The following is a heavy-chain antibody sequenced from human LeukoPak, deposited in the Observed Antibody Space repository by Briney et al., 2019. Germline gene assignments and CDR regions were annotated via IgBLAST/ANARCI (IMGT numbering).Heavy chain of an antibody. V-gene: IGHV4-39*01. CDR3: ARILRGSYFDY. CDR1: GGSIGSSSYY. CDR2: INYSGST. J-gene: IGHJ4*02. D-gene: IGHD3-16*01. Sequence: PSETLSLTCTVSGGSIGSSSYYWGWIRPPPGKGLEWIGSINYSGSTYYNPSLKSRVTISVDTSKNQFSLKLSSVTAADTAVYYCARILRGSYFDYWGQGTLVTVSS.